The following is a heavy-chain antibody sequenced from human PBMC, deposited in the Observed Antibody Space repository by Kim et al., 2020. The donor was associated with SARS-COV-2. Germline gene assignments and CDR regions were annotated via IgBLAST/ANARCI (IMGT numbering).Heavy chain of an antibody. V-gene: IGHV4-34*01. J-gene: IGHJ4*02. Sequence: SETLSLTCAVYGGSFSGYYWSWIRQPPGKGLEWIGEINHSGSTNYNPSLKSRVTISVDTSKNQFSLKLSSVTAADTAVYYCARGPTARTQLVDYWGQGTLVTVSS. D-gene: IGHD6-13*01. CDR3: ARGPTARTQLVDY. CDR2: INHSGST. CDR1: GGSFSGYY.